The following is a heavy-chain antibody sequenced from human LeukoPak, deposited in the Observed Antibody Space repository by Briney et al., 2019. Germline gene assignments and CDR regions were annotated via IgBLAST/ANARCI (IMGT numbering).Heavy chain of an antibody. CDR2: ISYDGSNK. D-gene: IGHD7-27*01. Sequence: PGGSLRLSCAASGFTFSSYAMHWVRQAPGKGLEWVAVISYDGSNKYYADSVKGRFTISRDNSKNTLYLQMNSLRAEDTAVYYCARDSNWVGGGYFDYWGQGTLVTVSS. J-gene: IGHJ4*02. CDR3: ARDSNWVGGGYFDY. V-gene: IGHV3-30-3*01. CDR1: GFTFSSYA.